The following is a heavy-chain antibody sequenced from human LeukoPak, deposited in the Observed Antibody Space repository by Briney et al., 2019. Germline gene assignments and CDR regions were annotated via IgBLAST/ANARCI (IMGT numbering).Heavy chain of an antibody. D-gene: IGHD2-8*01. CDR3: ARATYNGGPSWFDP. J-gene: IGHJ5*02. CDR1: GGSFSGYY. CDR2: INHSGST. Sequence: TTSETLSLTCAVYGGSFSGYYWSWIRQPPGKGLEWIGEINHSGSTNYNPSLKSRVTISVDTSKNQFSLKLSSVTAADTAVYYCARATYNGGPSWFDPWGQGTLVTVSS. V-gene: IGHV4-34*01.